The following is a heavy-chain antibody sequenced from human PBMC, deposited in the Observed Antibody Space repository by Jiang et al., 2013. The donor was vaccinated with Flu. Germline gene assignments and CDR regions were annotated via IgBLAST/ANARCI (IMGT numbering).Heavy chain of an antibody. CDR1: GYTFIAYY. CDR2: ISPDSGNT. Sequence: GAEVKKPGASVKVSCKASGYTFIAYYIHWVRQAPGQGLEWMGWISPDSGNTNYAQQFQGRVTLTRDTSLSTVSLELTSLTSDDTAMYYCARVRRGSSISFDFWGQGTLLTVSS. CDR3: ARVRRGSSISFDF. D-gene: IGHD2-2*01. J-gene: IGHJ4*02. V-gene: IGHV1-2*02.